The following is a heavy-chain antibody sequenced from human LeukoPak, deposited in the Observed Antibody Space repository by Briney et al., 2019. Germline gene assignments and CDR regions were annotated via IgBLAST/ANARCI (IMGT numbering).Heavy chain of an antibody. CDR1: GGSISSSSYY. CDR3: ARGSFFDD. CDR2: IYYSGST. V-gene: IGHV4-39*07. Sequence: SETLSLTCTVSGGSISSSSYYWGWIRQPPGKGLEWIGSIYYSGSTYYNPSLKSRVTISVDTSKNQFSLKLSSVTAADTAVYYCARGSFFDDWGQGTLVTVSS. D-gene: IGHD1-26*01. J-gene: IGHJ4*02.